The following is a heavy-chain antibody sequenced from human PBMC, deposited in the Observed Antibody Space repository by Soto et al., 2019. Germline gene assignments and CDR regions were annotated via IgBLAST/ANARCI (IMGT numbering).Heavy chain of an antibody. CDR3: ASRSGVRGITYFDY. D-gene: IGHD3-10*01. Sequence: QVQLQESGPGLVKPSETLSLTCTVSGGSISSYYWSWIRQPPGKGLEWIGYIYYSGSTNYNPSLKRRVTISVDTSKNQFSLNLSSVTAADTAVYYCASRSGVRGITYFDYWGQGTLVTVSS. CDR1: GGSISSYY. V-gene: IGHV4-59*08. J-gene: IGHJ4*02. CDR2: IYYSGST.